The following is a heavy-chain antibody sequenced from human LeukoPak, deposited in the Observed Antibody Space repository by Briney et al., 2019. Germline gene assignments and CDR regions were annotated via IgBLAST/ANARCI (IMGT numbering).Heavy chain of an antibody. Sequence: PGRSLRLSGAASGFTFSNYGMYWVRHAPGKGLEWLAVIWYDGSNKYYADSVKGRFSISRDNSKNTLYLQMNVLRAEDTAVYYCARDMEQWLVQDWYFDLWGRGTLVTVSS. CDR2: IWYDGSNK. CDR1: GFTFSNYG. CDR3: ARDMEQWLVQDWYFDL. V-gene: IGHV3-33*01. D-gene: IGHD6-19*01. J-gene: IGHJ2*01.